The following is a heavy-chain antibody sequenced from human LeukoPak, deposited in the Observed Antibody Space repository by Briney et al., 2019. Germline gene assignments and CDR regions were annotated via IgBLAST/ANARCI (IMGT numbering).Heavy chain of an antibody. V-gene: IGHV4-59*12. CDR2: IYYSGST. CDR3: ARGRNRFAWELPCWFDP. J-gene: IGHJ5*02. D-gene: IGHD1-26*01. Sequence: SETLSLTCTVSGGSISSYYWSWIRQPPGKGLEWIGYIYYSGSTNYNPSLKSRVTISVDTSKNQFSLKLSSVTAADTAVYYCARGRNRFAWELPCWFDPWGQGTLVTVSS. CDR1: GGSISSYY.